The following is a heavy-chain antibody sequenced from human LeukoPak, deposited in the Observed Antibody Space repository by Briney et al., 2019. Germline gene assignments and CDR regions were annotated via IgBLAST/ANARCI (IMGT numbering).Heavy chain of an antibody. V-gene: IGHV1-18*01. J-gene: IGHJ4*02. CDR1: GGTFSSYA. D-gene: IGHD5-12*01. Sequence: VASVKVSCKACGGTFSSYAISWVRQAPGQGLEWMGWINTYNGSPNYAQKLQGRVTMTTDTSTSTAYMELRSLTSDDTAVYFCARSSIVATLIRGYFDYWGQGTLVTVSA. CDR3: ARSSIVATLIRGYFDY. CDR2: INTYNGSP.